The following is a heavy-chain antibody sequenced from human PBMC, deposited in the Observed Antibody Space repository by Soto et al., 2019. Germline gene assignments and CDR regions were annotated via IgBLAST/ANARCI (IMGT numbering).Heavy chain of an antibody. D-gene: IGHD6-6*01. CDR1: GYTFTSFG. Sequence: GASVKVSCKASGYTFTSFGIHWVRQAPGQRLEWMGWINPGNGDTKYSQKFQGRVTITRDTSATTAYMELSGLRSEDTTVYYCARDTDSSSDYWGQGTLVTVSS. J-gene: IGHJ4*02. V-gene: IGHV1-3*01. CDR2: INPGNGDT. CDR3: ARDTDSSSDY.